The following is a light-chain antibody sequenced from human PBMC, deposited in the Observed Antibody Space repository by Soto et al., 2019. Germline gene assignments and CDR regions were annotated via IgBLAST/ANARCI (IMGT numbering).Light chain of an antibody. Sequence: EIVLTQSPGTLSLSPGERATLSCRASQSVSSNYLAWYQQKPGLAPRLLIYGASSRATGIPDRFSGRGSGTEFTLTISRLEPEDFAVYYCQHYCSSPPVTFGQGTKLEIK. CDR1: QSVSSNY. CDR2: GAS. V-gene: IGKV3-20*01. CDR3: QHYCSSPPVT. J-gene: IGKJ2*01.